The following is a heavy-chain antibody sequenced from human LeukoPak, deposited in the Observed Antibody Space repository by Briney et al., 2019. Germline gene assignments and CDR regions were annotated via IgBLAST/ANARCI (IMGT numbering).Heavy chain of an antibody. Sequence: GGSLRLSCAGSGFTFSSHWIGWVRQAPGKGLEWVAHINQDGSQKYYVDSVEGRFAISRDNAKNSLYLQMNSLRAEDTAVYYCAKDSLGVARYWGQGTLVTVSS. V-gene: IGHV3-7*03. CDR3: AKDSLGVARY. D-gene: IGHD6-19*01. CDR1: GFTFSSHW. J-gene: IGHJ4*02. CDR2: INQDGSQK.